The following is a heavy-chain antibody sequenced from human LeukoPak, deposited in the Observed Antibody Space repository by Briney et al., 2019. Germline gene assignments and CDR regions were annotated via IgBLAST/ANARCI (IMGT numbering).Heavy chain of an antibody. V-gene: IGHV4-59*01. CDR1: GGSTSGYH. CDR3: ARVPRSYYFYYMDV. CDR2: IYYSGSS. J-gene: IGHJ6*03. Sequence: SEALSLTCNVSGGSTSGYHWSWIRQPPGKGLEWLGYIYYSGSSNYNPSLKSRVTMSADTSKNQFSLKLSSVTAADTAVYYCARVPRSYYFYYMDVWGKGTTVTVSS.